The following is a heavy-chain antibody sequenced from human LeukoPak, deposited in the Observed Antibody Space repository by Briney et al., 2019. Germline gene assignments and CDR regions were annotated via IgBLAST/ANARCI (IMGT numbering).Heavy chain of an antibody. J-gene: IGHJ4*02. D-gene: IGHD3-10*01. CDR2: IYYSGST. CDR3: ARHYGP. Sequence: SETLSLTCTVSGGSISGSSYYWGWIRQPPGKGLEWIGSIYYSGSTYYNPSLKSRVTISVDTSKIQFSLKLNSVTATDTAMYYCARHYGPWGQGTLVTVSS. CDR1: GGSISGSSYY. V-gene: IGHV4-39*01.